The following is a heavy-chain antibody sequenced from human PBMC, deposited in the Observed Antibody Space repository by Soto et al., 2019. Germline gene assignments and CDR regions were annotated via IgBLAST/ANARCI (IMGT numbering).Heavy chain of an antibody. D-gene: IGHD6-13*01. J-gene: IGHJ4*02. V-gene: IGHV3-33*01. CDR1: GFTFSSYG. CDR3: ARETHIAAAFDY. CDR2: IWYDGSNK. Sequence: GLVLLGGPLRLSCAASGFTFSSYGMHWVRQAPGKGLEWVAVIWYDGSNKYYADSVKGRFTISRDNSKNTLYLQMNSLRAEDTAVYYCARETHIAAAFDYWGQGTLVTVSS.